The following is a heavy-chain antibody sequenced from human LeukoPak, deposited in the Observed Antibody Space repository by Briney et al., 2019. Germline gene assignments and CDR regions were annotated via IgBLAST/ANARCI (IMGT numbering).Heavy chain of an antibody. CDR1: GGSFSGYY. J-gene: IGHJ4*02. CDR3: ARVPRGVAVAGTRKYYFDY. D-gene: IGHD6-19*01. CDR2: INHSGST. Sequence: PSETLSLTCAVYGGSFSGYYWSWIRQPPGKGLEWIGEINHSGSTNYNPSLKSRVTISVDTSKNQFSLKLSPVTAADTAVYYCARVPRGVAVAGTRKYYFDYWGQGTLVTVSS. V-gene: IGHV4-34*01.